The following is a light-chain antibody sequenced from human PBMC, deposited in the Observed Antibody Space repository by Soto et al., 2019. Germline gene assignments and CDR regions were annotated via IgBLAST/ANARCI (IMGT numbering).Light chain of an antibody. J-gene: IGKJ4*01. CDR3: QQSYSTPLT. V-gene: IGKV1-39*01. CDR1: QSISSY. Sequence: DIQMTQSPSSLSASVGDRVTITCRASQSISSYLNWYQQKPGKAPKLLIYAASSLQSGVPSRFSGSGSGTDFTINISSLQPADFATYYCQQSYSTPLTFGGGTKVEIK. CDR2: AAS.